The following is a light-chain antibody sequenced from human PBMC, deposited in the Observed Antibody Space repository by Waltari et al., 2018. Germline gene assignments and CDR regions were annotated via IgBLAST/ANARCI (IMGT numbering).Light chain of an antibody. Sequence: QSALTQPPSASGSPGQSVAISCTGTSSDVGDYVSWYQQHPGKAPKLMISEVTKRPSGVPDRCSGSKAGSTASLTVSGLQAEDEADYYYSSYAGNNNLVFGGGTKLTVL. V-gene: IGLV2-8*01. CDR3: SSYAGNNNLV. CDR1: SSDVGDY. J-gene: IGLJ2*01. CDR2: EVT.